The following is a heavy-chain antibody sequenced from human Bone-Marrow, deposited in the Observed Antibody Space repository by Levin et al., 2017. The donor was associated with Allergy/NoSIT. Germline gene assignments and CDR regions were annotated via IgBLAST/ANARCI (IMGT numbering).Heavy chain of an antibody. J-gene: IGHJ3*02. CDR2: IYYSGST. V-gene: IGHV4-59*01. Sequence: SETLSLTCTVSGGSISSYYWSWIRQPPGKGLEWIGYIYYSGSTNYNPSLKSRVTISVDTSKNQFSLKLSSVTAADTAVYYCARGRGYCSGGSCFSDAFDSWGQGTMVTVSS. CDR3: ARGRGYCSGGSCFSDAFDS. D-gene: IGHD2-15*01. CDR1: GGSISSYY.